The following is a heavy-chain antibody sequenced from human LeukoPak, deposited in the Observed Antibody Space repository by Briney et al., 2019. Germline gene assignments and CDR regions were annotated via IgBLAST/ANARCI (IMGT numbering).Heavy chain of an antibody. CDR3: ARDPWGHSGSYGHDY. CDR1: GFTFSSYS. Sequence: GGSLRLSCAASGFTFSSYSMNWVRQAPGKGLEWVSSISSSSSYIYYADSVKGRFTISRDNAKNSLYLQMNSLRAEDTAVYYCARDPWGHSGSYGHDYWGQGTLVTVSS. V-gene: IGHV3-21*01. CDR2: ISSSSSYI. J-gene: IGHJ4*02. D-gene: IGHD1-26*01.